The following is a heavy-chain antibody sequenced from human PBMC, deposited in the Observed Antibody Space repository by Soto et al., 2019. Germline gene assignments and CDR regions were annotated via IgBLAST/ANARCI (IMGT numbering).Heavy chain of an antibody. J-gene: IGHJ5*02. CDR3: ARGLPEFIVVVVAATPARWFDP. Sequence: EASVKVSCKASGGTFSSYTISWVRQAPGQGLEWMGRIIPILGIANYAQKFQGRVTITRDTSASTAYMELSSLRSEDTAVYYCARGLPEFIVVVVAATPARWFDPWGQGTLVTVSS. V-gene: IGHV1-69*02. CDR1: GGTFSSYT. D-gene: IGHD2-15*01. CDR2: IIPILGIA.